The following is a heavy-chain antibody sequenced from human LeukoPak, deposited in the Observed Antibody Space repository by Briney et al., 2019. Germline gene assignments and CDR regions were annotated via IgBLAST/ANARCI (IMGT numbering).Heavy chain of an antibody. CDR3: ARAYNWNDYFDY. CDR1: GHTFTSYY. D-gene: IGHD1-20*01. J-gene: IGHJ4*02. Sequence: ASVKVSCKASGHTFTSYYIHWVRQVPGQGLEWMGIINPSGGSTTYAQKFQGRVTMTRDTSTSTVYMELSSLRSEDTAVYYCARAYNWNDYFDYWGQGTLVTVSS. CDR2: INPSGGST. V-gene: IGHV1-46*01.